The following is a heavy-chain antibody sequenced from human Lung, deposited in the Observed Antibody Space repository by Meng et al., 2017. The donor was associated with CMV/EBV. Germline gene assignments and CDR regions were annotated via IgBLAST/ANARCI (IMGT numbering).Heavy chain of an antibody. CDR2: INSDGSTT. CDR1: GFPFSTYW. D-gene: IGHD2-15*01. Sequence: SXAASGFPFSTYWMHWVRQTPGTGLVWVSRINSDGSTTTYADSVKGRFTISRDNAKNTLYLQMSSLRAEDSAVYYCVRDGKYCSSGTCDYYIMDLWXQGNXVTVSS. J-gene: IGHJ6*02. V-gene: IGHV3-74*01. CDR3: VRDGKYCSSGTCDYYIMDL.